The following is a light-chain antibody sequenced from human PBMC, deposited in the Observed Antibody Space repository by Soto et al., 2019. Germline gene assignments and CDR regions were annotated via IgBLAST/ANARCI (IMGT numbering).Light chain of an antibody. V-gene: IGKV3-15*01. J-gene: IGKJ1*01. Sequence: EIAMTQSPTTLSVSPGERATLTCRASQSVSTNLAWYQQKPGQVPSLLIYGASTRASGIPARFSGSGSGTDFTLTINRLEPEDFALYYCQQYGSSPPTFGQGTKVDIK. CDR2: GAS. CDR1: QSVSTN. CDR3: QQYGSSPPT.